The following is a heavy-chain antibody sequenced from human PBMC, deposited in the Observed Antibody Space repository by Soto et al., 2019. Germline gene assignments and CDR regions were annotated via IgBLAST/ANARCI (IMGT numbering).Heavy chain of an antibody. Sequence: PSETLSLTCTVSGASINSGYYYRSWIRQPPGKGLEWIGYIYYSGSTYYNPSLKSRVTISVDTSKNQFSLKLSSVTAADTAVYYCARTPLQMNWFDPWGQGTLVTVSS. J-gene: IGHJ5*02. V-gene: IGHV4-30-4*01. CDR2: IYYSGST. CDR1: GASINSGYYY. CDR3: ARTPLQMNWFDP. D-gene: IGHD4-4*01.